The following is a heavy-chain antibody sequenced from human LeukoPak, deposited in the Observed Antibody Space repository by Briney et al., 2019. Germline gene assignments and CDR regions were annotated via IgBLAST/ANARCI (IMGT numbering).Heavy chain of an antibody. CDR2: INPNSGGT. D-gene: IGHD2-15*01. CDR3: AREPLCSGGSCYSEEVQYYFDY. Sequence: ASVKVSCKVSGYTLTELSMHWVRQAPGQGLEWMGRINPNSGGTNYAQKFQGRVTMTRDTSISTAYMELSRLRSDDTAVYYCAREPLCSGGSCYSEEVQYYFDYWGQGTLVTVSS. J-gene: IGHJ4*02. V-gene: IGHV1-2*06. CDR1: GYTLTELS.